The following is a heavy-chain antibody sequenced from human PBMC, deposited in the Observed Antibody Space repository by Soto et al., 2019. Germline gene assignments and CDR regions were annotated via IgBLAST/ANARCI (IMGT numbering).Heavy chain of an antibody. CDR1: GGSFSPNY. CDR2: IYYGGTT. CDR3: AIRHDSTSYINY. V-gene: IGHV4-59*08. Sequence: SETLSLTCRRSGGSFSPNYWGWFRQSPGKGLEWVGYIYYGGTTSYNPSLKSRVTISLDTSKSHFSLKLSSVTAADTAVYYCAIRHDSTSYINYWGQGALVTVSS. J-gene: IGHJ4*02. D-gene: IGHD3-22*01.